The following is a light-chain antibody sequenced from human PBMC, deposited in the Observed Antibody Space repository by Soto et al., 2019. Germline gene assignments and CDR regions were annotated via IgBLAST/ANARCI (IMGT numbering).Light chain of an antibody. CDR1: QSISSY. V-gene: IGKV1-39*01. J-gene: IGKJ1*01. CDR3: QQSYSSPPT. Sequence: DVPVTLNNTTLSGSVGDSVSLPYRASQSISSYLNWYQQKPGKXPXXLIYAASSLQSGVPSRFSGSRSGQEFTLTISSLQPEDFANYYWQQSYSSPPTFGQGTKV. CDR2: AAS.